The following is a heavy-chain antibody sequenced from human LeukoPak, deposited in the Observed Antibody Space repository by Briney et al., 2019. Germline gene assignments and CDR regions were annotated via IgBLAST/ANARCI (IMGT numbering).Heavy chain of an antibody. Sequence: PSETLSLTCSVSGDSISNSSNYWGWIRQPPGKGLEWIGTIYYSGRTHYNPSLKSRVTISVDTSKNHFSLKLSSVTVADTAVYYCARLRYGEGYWGQGTLVTVSS. CDR3: ARLRYGEGY. D-gene: IGHD4-17*01. CDR1: GDSISNSSNY. CDR2: IYYSGRT. J-gene: IGHJ4*02. V-gene: IGHV4-39*02.